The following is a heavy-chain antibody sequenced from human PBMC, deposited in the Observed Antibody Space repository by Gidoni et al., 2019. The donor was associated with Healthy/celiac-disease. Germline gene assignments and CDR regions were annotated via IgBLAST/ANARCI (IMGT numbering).Heavy chain of an antibody. CDR1: GFTFSSYD. V-gene: IGHV3-13*05. CDR3: ARVNCSSTSCHGWYFDL. J-gene: IGHJ2*01. Sequence: EVQLVESGGGLVQPGGSLSLSCSASGFTFSSYDMHWVRQATGKGLEWFSAIGTAGDPYYPGSVKGRFTISRENAKNSLYLQMNSLRAGDTAVYYCARVNCSSTSCHGWYFDLWGRGTLVTVSS. D-gene: IGHD2-2*01. CDR2: IGTAGDP.